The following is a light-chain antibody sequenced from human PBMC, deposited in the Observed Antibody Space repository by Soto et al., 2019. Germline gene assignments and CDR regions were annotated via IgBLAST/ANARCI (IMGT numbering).Light chain of an antibody. CDR1: SSDVGGYNY. CDR3: SSYTGSSTYVV. CDR2: VVN. J-gene: IGLJ2*01. Sequence: QSALTQPASVSGSPGQSITISCTGTSSDVGGYNYVSWYQQHPAKAPKLMIYVVNNRPSGVSNRFSGSKSGNTASLTISGLQAEDEADYYCSSYTGSSTYVVFGGGTKLTVL. V-gene: IGLV2-14*01.